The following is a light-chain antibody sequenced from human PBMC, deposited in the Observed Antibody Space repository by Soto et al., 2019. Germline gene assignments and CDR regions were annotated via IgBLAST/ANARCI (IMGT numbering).Light chain of an antibody. CDR1: QSVNNDY. J-gene: IGKJ1*01. V-gene: IGKV3-20*01. Sequence: EIVLTQSPGTLSLSPGERAALSCRASQSVNNDYLAWYHQKPGRAPRLVIYGASKRATGIPDRFSGSGSGTKFTLTISRLEPEDFAVYYRQQYVSSQWTFGQGNNGEIK. CDR3: QQYVSSQWT. CDR2: GAS.